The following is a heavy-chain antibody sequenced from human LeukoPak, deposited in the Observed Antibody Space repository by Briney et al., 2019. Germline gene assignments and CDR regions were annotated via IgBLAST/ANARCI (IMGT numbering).Heavy chain of an antibody. J-gene: IGHJ4*02. V-gene: IGHV1-69*04. Sequence: SVKVSCKASGGTFSSYAISWVRQAPGQGLEWMGRIIPILGIANYAQKFQGRVTITADKSTSTAYMELSSLRSEDTAVYYCARDTCEQWLVGEGYFDYRGQGTLVTVSS. CDR1: GGTFSSYA. D-gene: IGHD6-19*01. CDR3: ARDTCEQWLVGEGYFDY. CDR2: IIPILGIA.